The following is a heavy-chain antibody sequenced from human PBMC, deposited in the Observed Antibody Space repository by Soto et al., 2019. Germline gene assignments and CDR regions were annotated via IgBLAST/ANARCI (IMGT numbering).Heavy chain of an antibody. CDR1: GGSFSSDA. J-gene: IGHJ6*02. CDR2: IIPISETT. CDR3: ARSQGSSTSLEIYYYCYYGMDV. D-gene: IGHD2-2*01. Sequence: SVKLSCKASGGSFSSDAISWVRQAPGQGLEWMGGIIPISETTNYAQKFQGRVTITADEPKSTAYMELSSLRSEDTAVYYCARSQGSSTSLEIYYYCYYGMDVWGQGTTVTVSS. V-gene: IGHV1-69*13.